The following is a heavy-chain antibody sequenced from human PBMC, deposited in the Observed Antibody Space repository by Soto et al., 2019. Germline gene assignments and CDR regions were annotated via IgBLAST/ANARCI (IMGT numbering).Heavy chain of an antibody. V-gene: IGHV3-33*01. D-gene: IGHD6-19*01. Sequence: QVQLVESGGGVAQPGRSLRLSCAASGFTFSSYGMHWVRQAPGKRLEWVAVIWYEGSNKYYADSVKGRFTISRDTSKNALYLQMNNLRAEDTAVYYCARAGQWVEYYFDYWGQGTLVTASS. CDR1: GFTFSSYG. CDR2: IWYEGSNK. CDR3: ARAGQWVEYYFDY. J-gene: IGHJ4*02.